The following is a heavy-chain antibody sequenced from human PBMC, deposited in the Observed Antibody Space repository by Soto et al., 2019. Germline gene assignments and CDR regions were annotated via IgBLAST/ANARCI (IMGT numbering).Heavy chain of an antibody. Sequence: SVKVSCKASGGTFSSYAISWVRQAPGQGLEWMGGIIPIFGTANYAQKFQGRVTITADESTSTAYMELSSLRSEDTAVYYCATSIVGATIRVYYYGMDVWGQGTTVTVSS. V-gene: IGHV1-69*13. CDR1: GGTFSSYA. CDR2: IIPIFGTA. D-gene: IGHD1-26*01. J-gene: IGHJ6*02. CDR3: ATSIVGATIRVYYYGMDV.